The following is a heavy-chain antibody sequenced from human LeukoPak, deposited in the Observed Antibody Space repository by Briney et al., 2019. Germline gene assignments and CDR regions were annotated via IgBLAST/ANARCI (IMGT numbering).Heavy chain of an antibody. CDR1: GGTFSSYA. D-gene: IGHD2-2*01. Sequence: SVKVSCKASGGTFSSYAISWVRQAPGQGLEWMGGTIPIFGTANYAQKFQGRVTITADKSTSTAYMELSSLRSEDTAVYYCARSWTIVVPAARYYYYYMDVWGKGTTVTVSS. J-gene: IGHJ6*03. CDR2: TIPIFGTA. V-gene: IGHV1-69*06. CDR3: ARSWTIVVPAARYYYYYMDV.